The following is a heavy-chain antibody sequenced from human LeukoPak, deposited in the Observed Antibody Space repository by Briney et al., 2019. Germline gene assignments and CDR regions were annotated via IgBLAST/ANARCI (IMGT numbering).Heavy chain of an antibody. J-gene: IGHJ4*02. CDR2: IDSRSSTI. V-gene: IGHV3-48*03. CDR1: GFSFSRYE. D-gene: IGHD6-13*01. Sequence: AGGSLRLSCAPSGFSFSRYEMNWVRQAPGKGLEWVAYIDSRSSTIYYADSMKARFTISRDNAKNSLYLQMNSLRAEDTAVYYCARVDSSSWYFTNWGQGTLVTVSS. CDR3: ARVDSSSWYFTN.